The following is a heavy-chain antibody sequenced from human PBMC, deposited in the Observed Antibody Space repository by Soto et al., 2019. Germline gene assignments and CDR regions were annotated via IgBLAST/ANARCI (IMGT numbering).Heavy chain of an antibody. CDR2: INAGNGNT. Sequence: QVQLVQSGAEVKKPGASVKVSCKASGYTFTSYAMHWVRQAPGQRLEWMGWINAGNGNTKYSQKFQGRVTITRDTSASTAYMELSSLRSEDTAVYYCASTILSITMVRGVPSDQPMGGAFDIWGQGTMVTVSS. CDR3: ASTILSITMVRGVPSDQPMGGAFDI. CDR1: GYTFTSYA. J-gene: IGHJ3*02. V-gene: IGHV1-3*01. D-gene: IGHD3-10*01.